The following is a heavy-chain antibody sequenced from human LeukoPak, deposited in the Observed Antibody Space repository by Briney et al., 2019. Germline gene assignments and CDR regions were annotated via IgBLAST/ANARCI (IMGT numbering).Heavy chain of an antibody. V-gene: IGHV1-58*02. D-gene: IGHD5-18*01. CDR1: RFTFISSG. CDR2: IVVGSGNT. Sequence: TSVKVSCKASRFTFISSGMQWVRQARGQRLEWIGWIVVGSGNTNYAQKFQERVTITRDMSTSTAYMELSSLRSEDTAVYYCAAPRRGPHTLMDPRDAFGIWGQGTMVTVSS. CDR3: AAPRRGPHTLMDPRDAFGI. J-gene: IGHJ3*02.